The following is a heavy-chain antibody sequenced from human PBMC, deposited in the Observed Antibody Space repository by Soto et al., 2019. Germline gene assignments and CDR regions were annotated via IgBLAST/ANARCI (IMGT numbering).Heavy chain of an antibody. D-gene: IGHD3-3*01. CDR1: AYTFTGYY. J-gene: IGHJ5*02. V-gene: IGHV1-2*04. Sequence: ASVKVSCKASAYTFTGYYMHWVRQAPRQGLEWMGWIKPNSGGTKYAQKFQGWVTMTRDTSISTAYMELSRLRSDDTAVYYCARGARITIFGGPGGWFDPWGQGTLVTVSS. CDR3: ARGARITIFGGPGGWFDP. CDR2: IKPNSGGT.